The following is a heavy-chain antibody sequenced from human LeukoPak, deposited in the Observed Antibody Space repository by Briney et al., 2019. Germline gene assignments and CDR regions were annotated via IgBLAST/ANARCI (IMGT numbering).Heavy chain of an antibody. CDR2: IHTSGST. V-gene: IGHV4-61*02. CDR3: ARVGKLGAPKYDY. J-gene: IGHJ4*02. CDR1: GGSISGGSYS. D-gene: IGHD1-26*01. Sequence: SETLSLTCTVSGGSISGGSYSWSWIRQPAGKGLEYIGRIHTSGSTNYNPSLKSRVTISVDTSKNQFSLKLSSVTAADTAVYYCARVGKLGAPKYDYWGQGTLVTVSS.